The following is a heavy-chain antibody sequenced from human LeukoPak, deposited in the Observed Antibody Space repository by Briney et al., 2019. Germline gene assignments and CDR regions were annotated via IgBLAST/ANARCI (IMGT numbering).Heavy chain of an antibody. J-gene: IGHJ4*02. Sequence: GGFLRLSCIVSGFTFSSYPMHWVGQAPGKGLEWVALISYVGDKQYYADSVKGRFTISRDNAKNSLYLQMNSLRAEDTAVYYGARDFFGTGSDRGYFDYWGQGTLVTVSS. D-gene: IGHD3-10*01. CDR1: GFTFSSYP. CDR3: ARDFFGTGSDRGYFDY. V-gene: IGHV3-30-3*01. CDR2: ISYVGDKQ.